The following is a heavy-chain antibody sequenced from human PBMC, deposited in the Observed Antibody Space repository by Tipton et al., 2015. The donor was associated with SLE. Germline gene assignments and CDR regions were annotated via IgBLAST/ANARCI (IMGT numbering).Heavy chain of an antibody. J-gene: IGHJ4*02. CDR2: ISSRGDTI. Sequence: SLRLSCAASGFTFSSYEMNWVRQAPGKGLEWVSYISSRGDTIYYADSVKGRFTISRDNAKKSLYLQMNSLRAEDAALYYCARDSSLGTLDYWGQGTLVTVSS. D-gene: IGHD1-26*01. CDR1: GFTFSSYE. CDR3: ARDSSLGTLDY. V-gene: IGHV3-48*03.